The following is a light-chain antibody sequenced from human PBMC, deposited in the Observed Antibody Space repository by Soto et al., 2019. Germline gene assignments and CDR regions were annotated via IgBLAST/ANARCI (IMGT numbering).Light chain of an antibody. CDR2: DAS. CDR1: QNIVSW. V-gene: IGKV1-5*01. J-gene: IGKJ1*01. Sequence: DIQMNQSPSTLSGSVGDRVSITCRASQNIVSWLAWYQQKPGKAPKFLIYDASTLERGVPSRFRGSGYGTEFTLTISSLQPDDFATYYCQQYSDFLWSFGQGTKV. CDR3: QQYSDFLWS.